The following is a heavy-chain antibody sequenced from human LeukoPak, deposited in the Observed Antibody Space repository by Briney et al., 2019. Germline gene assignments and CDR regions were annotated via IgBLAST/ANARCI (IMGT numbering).Heavy chain of an antibody. J-gene: IGHJ6*04. Sequence: GGSLRLSCAASGFTFSSYTMNWVRQAPGKGLEWISSITRSSNYIYYADSMKGRFTISRDNAKNSLDLQMNRLRAEDTAVYYCARGHIGMDVWGKGTTVTVSS. CDR1: GFTFSSYT. D-gene: IGHD5-12*01. CDR2: ITRSSNYI. V-gene: IGHV3-21*01. CDR3: ARGHIGMDV.